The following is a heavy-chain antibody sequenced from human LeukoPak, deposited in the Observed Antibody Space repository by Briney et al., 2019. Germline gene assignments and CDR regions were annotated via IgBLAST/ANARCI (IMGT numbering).Heavy chain of an antibody. J-gene: IGHJ4*02. CDR3: ARRRDCSSTSCHYYFDY. CDR1: GGSISSYY. D-gene: IGHD2-2*01. Sequence: PSETLSLTCTVSGGSISSYYWSWIRQPPGKGLEWIGYIYYSGSTNYNPSLKSRVTISVDTSKNQCSLKLSSVTAADTAVYYCARRRDCSSTSCHYYFDYWGQGTLVTVSS. CDR2: IYYSGST. V-gene: IGHV4-59*08.